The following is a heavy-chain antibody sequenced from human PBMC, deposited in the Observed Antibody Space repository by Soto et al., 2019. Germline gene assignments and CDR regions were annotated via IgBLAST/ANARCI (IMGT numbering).Heavy chain of an antibody. V-gene: IGHV5-51*01. CDR1: GYSFTSYW. Sequence: GESLKISCKGSGYSFTSYWIGWGRQRPGKGLEWMGIIYPGDSDTRYSPSCQGQVTISASKSTSTAYLQWRSLKASDTAMYYCARCISSSSAKTAFDIWGQGTMVTVSS. CDR2: IYPGDSDT. CDR3: ARCISSSSAKTAFDI. J-gene: IGHJ3*02. D-gene: IGHD6-6*01.